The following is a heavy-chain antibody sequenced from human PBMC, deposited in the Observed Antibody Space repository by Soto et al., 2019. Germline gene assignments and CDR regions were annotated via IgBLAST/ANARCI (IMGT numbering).Heavy chain of an antibody. CDR1: GGTFSSYA. CDR2: IIPIFGTA. D-gene: IGHD2-15*01. J-gene: IGHJ4*02. CDR3: ARAPDPYCSGGSCYAGEDY. V-gene: IGHV1-69*05. Sequence: QVQLVQSGAEVKKPGSSVKVSCKASGGTFSSYAISWVRQAPGQGLEWMGGIIPIFGTANYAQKFQGRVTITTDESTSTVYIALSSLRSEDTAVYYCARAPDPYCSGGSCYAGEDYWGQGTLVTVSS.